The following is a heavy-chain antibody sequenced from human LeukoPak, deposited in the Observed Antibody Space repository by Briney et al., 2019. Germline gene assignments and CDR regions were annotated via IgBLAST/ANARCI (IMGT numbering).Heavy chain of an antibody. Sequence: PGGSLRLSCAASGFTFSSYAMSWVRQAPGKGLEWVSAISGSGGSTYYADSVEGRFTISRDNSKNTLYLQMNSLRAEDTAVYYCAKIVVTIFGVGYPELPEYFQHWGQGTLVTVSS. CDR1: GFTFSSYA. CDR3: AKIVVTIFGVGYPELPEYFQH. CDR2: ISGSGGST. D-gene: IGHD3-3*01. J-gene: IGHJ1*01. V-gene: IGHV3-23*01.